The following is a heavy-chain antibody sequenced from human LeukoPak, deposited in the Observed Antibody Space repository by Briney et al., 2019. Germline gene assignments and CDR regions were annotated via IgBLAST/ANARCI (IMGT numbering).Heavy chain of an antibody. Sequence: SGTLSLTCTVSGGSISSSSYYWGWLRQPPGKGLEWIGSIYYSGSTYYNPSLKSRVTISVDTSKNQFSLKLSSVTAADTAVYYCASQGEILDYWGQGTRVTVAS. CDR3: ASQGEILDY. CDR2: IYYSGST. J-gene: IGHJ4*02. CDR1: GGSISSSSYY. D-gene: IGHD3-16*01. V-gene: IGHV4-39*01.